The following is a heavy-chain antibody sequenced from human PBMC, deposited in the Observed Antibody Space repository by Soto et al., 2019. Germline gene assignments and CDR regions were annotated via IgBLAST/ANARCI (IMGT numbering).Heavy chain of an antibody. J-gene: IGHJ4*02. Sequence: PSETLSLTCAVYGGSFSGYYWSWIRQPPGKGLEWIGEINHSGSINYHPSLKSRVTISIDTSKSQFYLKLTSVTAADTAIYYCATRFYSSGVLFDYWGPGTQVTVSS. CDR2: INHSGSI. V-gene: IGHV4-34*01. CDR3: ATRFYSSGVLFDY. CDR1: GGSFSGYY. D-gene: IGHD3-10*01.